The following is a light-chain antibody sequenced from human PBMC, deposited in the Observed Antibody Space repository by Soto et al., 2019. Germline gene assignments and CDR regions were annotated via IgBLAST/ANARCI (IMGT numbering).Light chain of an antibody. V-gene: IGKV1-5*01. CDR2: AAS. Sequence: DILLIQSPATLSASVGDRITITCRASENIFKFLAWYQQRSGSAPNLLIYAASDLERGVPSRFSGSGSGTEFTLTIDNLQSNDSATYFCQHYHSQSITFGGGTQVDVK. CDR3: QHYHSQSIT. J-gene: IGKJ4*01. CDR1: ENIFKF.